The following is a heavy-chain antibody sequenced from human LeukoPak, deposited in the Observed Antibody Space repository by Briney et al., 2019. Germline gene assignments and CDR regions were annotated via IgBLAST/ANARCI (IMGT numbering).Heavy chain of an antibody. CDR3: ARGHYDTSGYYYSQ. CDR2: ISSSGSAI. D-gene: IGHD3-22*01. Sequence: GGSLRLSCVASGFTFSRYEMSWVRQAPGKGLEWISYISSSGSAIFYADSVRGRFTISRDDAKNSVYLQMKSLRVGDTATYYCARGHYDTSGYYYSQWGQGTLVTVSS. V-gene: IGHV3-48*03. J-gene: IGHJ4*02. CDR1: GFTFSRYE.